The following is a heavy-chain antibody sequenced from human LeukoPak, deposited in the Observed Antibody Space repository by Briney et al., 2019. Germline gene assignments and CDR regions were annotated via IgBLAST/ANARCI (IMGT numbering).Heavy chain of an antibody. D-gene: IGHD3-22*01. CDR1: GGSISSYY. CDR2: IYYSGST. CDR3: AREGAMIVVVIGGFDY. V-gene: IGHV4-39*07. J-gene: IGHJ4*02. Sequence: SETLSLTCTVSGGSISSYYWGWIRQPPGKGLEWIGSIYYSGSTYYNPSLKSRVTISVDTSKNQFSLKLSSVTAADTAVYYCAREGAMIVVVIGGFDYWGQGTLVTVSS.